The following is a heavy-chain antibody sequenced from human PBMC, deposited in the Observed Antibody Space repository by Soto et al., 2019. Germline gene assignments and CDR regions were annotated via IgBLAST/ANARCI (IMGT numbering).Heavy chain of an antibody. D-gene: IGHD3-16*02. CDR2: IYYSGST. CDR3: ARHRGDYDDVWGSYRSTIYFDY. Sequence: QLQLQESGPGLVKPSETLSLTCTVSGGSISSSSYYWGWIRQPPGKGLEWIGSIYYSGSTYYNPSLTSRVTIAVDTSKNQFSLELSSVTAADTAVYYCARHRGDYDDVWGSYRSTIYFDYWGQGTLVTVSS. V-gene: IGHV4-39*01. J-gene: IGHJ4*02. CDR1: GGSISSSSYY.